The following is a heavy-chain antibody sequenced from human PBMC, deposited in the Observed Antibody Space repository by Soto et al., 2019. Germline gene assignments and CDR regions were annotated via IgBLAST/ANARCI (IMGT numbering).Heavy chain of an antibody. CDR1: GFTFNTYA. CDR2: ISGSGGTT. J-gene: IGHJ4*02. V-gene: IGHV3-23*01. Sequence: XGSLILSFAASGFTFNTYAMSWVRQAPGKGLDWVSGISGSGGTTYYSDSVKGRFTVSRDNGKNTLSLQMNSLRAEDTAVYYCVKDYYHDTSGYLRPKYFDSWGQGTRVTVSS. D-gene: IGHD3-22*01. CDR3: VKDYYHDTSGYLRPKYFDS.